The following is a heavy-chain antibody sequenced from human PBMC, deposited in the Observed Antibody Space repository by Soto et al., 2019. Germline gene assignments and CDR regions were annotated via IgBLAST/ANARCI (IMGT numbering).Heavy chain of an antibody. V-gene: IGHV1-8*01. CDR1: GYTFTSYD. CDR3: ARWPFFSSTYYDFWSGSYTGAGYYYYYYGMDV. Sequence: ASVKVSCKASGYTFTSYDINWVRQATGQGLEWMGWMNPNSGNTGYAQKLQGRVTMTRNTSISTAYMELSSLRSEDTAVYYCARWPFFSSTYYDFWSGSYTGAGYYYYYYGMDVWDQGTTVTVSS. CDR2: MNPNSGNT. D-gene: IGHD3-3*01. J-gene: IGHJ6*02.